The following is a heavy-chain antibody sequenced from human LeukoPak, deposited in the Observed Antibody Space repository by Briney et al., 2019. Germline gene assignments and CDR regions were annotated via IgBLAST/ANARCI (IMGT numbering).Heavy chain of an antibody. J-gene: IGHJ3*02. D-gene: IGHD3-9*01. V-gene: IGHV4-59*08. CDR3: ARVSGLDAFDI. CDR2: IYYSGST. Sequence: PSETLSLTCTVSGGSISSYYWSWIRQPPGKGLEWIGYIYYSGSTNYNPSLKSRVTISVDTSKNQFPLKLSSVTAADTAVYYCARVSGLDAFDIWGQGTMVTVSS. CDR1: GGSISSYY.